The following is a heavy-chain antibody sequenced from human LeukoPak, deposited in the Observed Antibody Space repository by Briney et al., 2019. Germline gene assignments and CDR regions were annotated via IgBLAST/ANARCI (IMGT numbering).Heavy chain of an antibody. J-gene: IGHJ3*02. CDR1: GGSISSGDYY. V-gene: IGHV4-30-4*01. CDR2: IYYSGST. D-gene: IGHD4-17*01. Sequence: SETLSLTCTVSGGSISSGDYYWSRIRQPPGKGLEWIGYIYYSGSTYYNPSLKSRVTISVDTSKNQFSLKLSSVTAADTAVYYCASGDYGDWNDAFDIWGQGTMVTVSS. CDR3: ASGDYGDWNDAFDI.